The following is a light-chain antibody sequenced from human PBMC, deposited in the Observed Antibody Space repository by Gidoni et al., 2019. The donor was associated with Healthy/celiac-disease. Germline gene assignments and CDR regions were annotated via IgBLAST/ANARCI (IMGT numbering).Light chain of an antibody. J-gene: IGKJ2*01. CDR3: QQYDSSPPT. CDR1: QSVISSY. Sequence: DIVLTQSPGTLSLSPGERATLTCRASQSVISSYLDWYQQKPGQAPRLLIYGASSMATGIPDRFSGSGSGTDFTLTISRLEPEDFAVYYCQQYDSSPPTFGQGTKLEIK. CDR2: GAS. V-gene: IGKV3-20*01.